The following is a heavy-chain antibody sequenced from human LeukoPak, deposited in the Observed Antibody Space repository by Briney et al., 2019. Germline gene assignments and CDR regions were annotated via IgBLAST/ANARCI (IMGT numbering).Heavy chain of an antibody. J-gene: IGHJ4*02. Sequence: GGSLRLSCAASGFTFSSYWMHWVRQAPGKGLVWVSSISYTGTYIYYADSVKGRFTISRDNAQNSLYLQMNSLRAEDTAIYYCVRDRGTYRPIDYWGQGTLATVSS. CDR3: VRDRGTYRPIDY. CDR1: GFTFSSYW. V-gene: IGHV3-21*04. D-gene: IGHD1-26*01. CDR2: ISYTGTYI.